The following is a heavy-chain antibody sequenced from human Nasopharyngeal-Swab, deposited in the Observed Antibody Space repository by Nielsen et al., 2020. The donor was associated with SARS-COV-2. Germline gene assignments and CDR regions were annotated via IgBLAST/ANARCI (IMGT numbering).Heavy chain of an antibody. CDR1: GFTFSNAW. CDR2: IKSKTDGGTT. J-gene: IGHJ4*02. CDR3: TTVWELLSH. V-gene: IGHV3-15*01. Sequence: GESLKISCAASGFTFSNAWMSWVRQAPGKGLEWVGRIKSKTDGGTTDYAAPVKGRFTIPRDESKNTLYLQMNSLKTEDTAVYYCTTVWELLSHWGQGTLVTVSS. D-gene: IGHD1-26*01.